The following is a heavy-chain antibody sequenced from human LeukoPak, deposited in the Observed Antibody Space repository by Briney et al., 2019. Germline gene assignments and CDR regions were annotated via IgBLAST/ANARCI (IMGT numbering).Heavy chain of an antibody. CDR1: GFTFSSYW. V-gene: IGHV3-74*01. CDR3: AILTTVTTTLPDGY. J-gene: IGHJ4*02. Sequence: PGGSLRLSCAASGFTFSSYWMHWVRQAPGEGLVWVSRINSDGSRTSYADSVKGRFTISRDNSKNTLYLQMNSLRAEDTAVYYCAILTTVTTTLPDGYWGQGTLVTVSS. CDR2: INSDGSRT. D-gene: IGHD4-17*01.